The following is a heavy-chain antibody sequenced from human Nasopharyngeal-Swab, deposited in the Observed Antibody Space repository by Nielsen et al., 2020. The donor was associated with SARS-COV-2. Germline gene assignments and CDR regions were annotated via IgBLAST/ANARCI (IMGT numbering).Heavy chain of an antibody. D-gene: IGHD3-9*01. CDR2: IYYSGST. CDR1: GGSISSYY. Sequence: SETLSLTCTVSGGSISSYYWTWIRQPPGKGLEWIGYIYYSGSTNYNTSLKGRVTISVDTSKNQFSLRLSSLTAADTAVYYCARIELRYFDGVVSNGWFDPWGQGTLVTVSS. J-gene: IGHJ5*02. V-gene: IGHV4-59*12. CDR3: ARIELRYFDGVVSNGWFDP.